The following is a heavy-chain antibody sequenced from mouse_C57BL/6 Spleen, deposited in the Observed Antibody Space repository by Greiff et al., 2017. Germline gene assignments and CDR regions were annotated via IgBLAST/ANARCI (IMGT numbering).Heavy chain of an antibody. CDR2: ISSGSSTI. CDR1: GFTFSDYG. CDR3: ARTYYYGSSYPIDY. Sequence: EVKLVESGGGLVKPGGSLNLSCAASGFTFSDYGMHWVRQAPETGLEWVAYISSGSSTIDYADTVKGRFTISRDNAKNPLFLQMHRLRSEDTAMYYCARTYYYGSSYPIDYWGQGTTLTVSS. J-gene: IGHJ2*01. V-gene: IGHV5-17*01. D-gene: IGHD1-1*01.